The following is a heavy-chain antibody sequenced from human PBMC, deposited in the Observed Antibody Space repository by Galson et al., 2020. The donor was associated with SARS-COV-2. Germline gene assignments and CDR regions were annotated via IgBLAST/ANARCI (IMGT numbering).Heavy chain of an antibody. D-gene: IGHD3-16*01. CDR1: GGSVSSSSYY. V-gene: IGHV4-39*01. J-gene: IGHJ6*02. CDR3: TRPGRDNAYSRYLGDEYAMDV. Sequence: ASETLSLTCTVSGGSVSSSSYYWGWIRQPPGKGLEWIGSIYYTGSTHYTPSFQSRVTISVDTSKNLVSLQLTAVTAADTGVYYCTRPGRDNAYSRYLGDEYAMDVWGRGTTVTVSS. CDR2: IYYTGST.